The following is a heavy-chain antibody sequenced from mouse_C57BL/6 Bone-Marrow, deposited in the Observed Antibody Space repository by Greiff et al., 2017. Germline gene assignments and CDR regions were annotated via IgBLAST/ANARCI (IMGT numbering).Heavy chain of an antibody. J-gene: IGHJ4*01. CDR2: IYPGSGST. CDR1: GYTFTSYW. D-gene: IGHD1-1*01. Sequence: QVHVKQPGAELVKPGASVKMSCKASGYTFTSYWITWVKQRPGQGLEWIGDIYPGSGSTNYNEKFKSKATLTVDPSSSTAYMQLSSLTSEDSAVYYCAGHYGSSYAMDYWGQGTSVTVSS. CDR3: AGHYGSSYAMDY. V-gene: IGHV1-55*01.